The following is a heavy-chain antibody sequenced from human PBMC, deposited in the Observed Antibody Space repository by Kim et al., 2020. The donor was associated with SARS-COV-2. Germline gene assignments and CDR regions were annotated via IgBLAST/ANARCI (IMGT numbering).Heavy chain of an antibody. Sequence: TRYSPSFRGQVTMSADKSSSTAYLQWSSLKASDTAMYYCARVARRDGYDYWGQGTRVTVSS. J-gene: IGHJ4*02. CDR3: ARVARRDGYDY. D-gene: IGHD5-12*01. CDR2: T. V-gene: IGHV5-51*01.